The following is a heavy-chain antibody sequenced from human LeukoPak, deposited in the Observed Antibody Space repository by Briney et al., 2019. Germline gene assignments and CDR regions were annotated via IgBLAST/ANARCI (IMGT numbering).Heavy chain of an antibody. D-gene: IGHD2-21*01. V-gene: IGHV5-51*01. J-gene: IGHJ4*02. CDR2: IYPDDSDA. Sequence: GESLKISCKGSGYTFHNYWIAWVRQMSGKGLEWMGIIYPDDSDARYSPSFQGQVSIPADKSITTAYLQWSSLKASDTAMYYCARHRGYGGDYDYWGQGTLVTVSS. CDR3: ARHRGYGGDYDY. CDR1: GYTFHNYW.